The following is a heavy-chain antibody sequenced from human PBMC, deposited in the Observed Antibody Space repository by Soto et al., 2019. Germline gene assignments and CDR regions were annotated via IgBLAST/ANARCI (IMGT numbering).Heavy chain of an antibody. CDR2: VYSGGGT. J-gene: IGHJ6*02. CDR3: AREKTPMSPHYFYYGMDV. V-gene: IGHV4-59*01. CDR1: GGSIRGYS. D-gene: IGHD3-9*01. Sequence: SETLSLTCNVSGGSIRGYSWSWIRQSPGKGLEWIGYVYSGGGTNYSPSFMGRVTISVDTTDNQFSLKLNSVTAADTAVYYCAREKTPMSPHYFYYGMDVWGQGTTVTV.